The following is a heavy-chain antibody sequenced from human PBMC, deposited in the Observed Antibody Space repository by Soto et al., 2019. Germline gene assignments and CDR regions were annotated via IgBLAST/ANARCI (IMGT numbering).Heavy chain of an antibody. CDR1: GYTFTSYD. D-gene: IGHD1-26*01. Sequence: QVQLVQSGAEVKKPGASVKVSCKASGYTFTSYDINWVRQATGQGLEWMGWMNPNSGNTASAQKFQGRVTLTWNTSKRTAYMEPSSLRSEDTAVFYCARGRRGKAYDYGGQVTLVTVSS. CDR2: MNPNSGNT. CDR3: ARGRRGKAYDY. V-gene: IGHV1-8*01. J-gene: IGHJ4*02.